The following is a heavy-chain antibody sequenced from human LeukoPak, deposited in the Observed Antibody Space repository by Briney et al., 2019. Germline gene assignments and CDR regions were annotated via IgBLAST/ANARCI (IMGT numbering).Heavy chain of an antibody. CDR3: AREDYGDYHRPKPGFDY. V-gene: IGHV1-69*05. J-gene: IGHJ4*02. Sequence: ASVKVSCKASGGTFSSYAISWVRQAPGQGLEWMGGIIPICGTANYAQKFQGRVTITTDESKSRAYMEPSSLRSEDTAVYYCAREDYGDYHRPKPGFDYWGQGTLVTVSS. CDR1: GGTFSSYA. CDR2: IIPICGTA. D-gene: IGHD4-17*01.